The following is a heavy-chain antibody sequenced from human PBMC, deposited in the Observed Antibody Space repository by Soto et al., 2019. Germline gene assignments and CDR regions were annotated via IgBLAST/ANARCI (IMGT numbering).Heavy chain of an antibody. D-gene: IGHD5-18*01. J-gene: IGHJ4*02. CDR2: INAYNGNT. Sequence: MCWPYQATGQGLEWMGWINAYNGNTNYAQKLQGRVTMTTDTSTSTAYMELRSLRSDDTAVYYCARDVGYGLIDYWGQGTLVTVSS. V-gene: IGHV1-18*01. CDR3: ARDVGYGLIDY.